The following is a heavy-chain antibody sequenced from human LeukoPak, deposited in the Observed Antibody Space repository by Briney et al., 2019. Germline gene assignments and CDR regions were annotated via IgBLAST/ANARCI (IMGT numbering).Heavy chain of an antibody. CDR3: AKDDSSGWTDC. Sequence: GGSLRLSCAASGFTFSTYGMHWVRQAPGKGLEWVAIISYDGSNEYYADSVKGRFTISRDISKNTLYLQMNSLRAEDTAVYYYAKDDSSGWTDCWGQGTLVTVSS. V-gene: IGHV3-30*18. J-gene: IGHJ4*02. CDR1: GFTFSTYG. D-gene: IGHD6-19*01. CDR2: ISYDGSNE.